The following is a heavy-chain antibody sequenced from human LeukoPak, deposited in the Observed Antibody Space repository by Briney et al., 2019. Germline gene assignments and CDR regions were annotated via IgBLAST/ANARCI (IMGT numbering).Heavy chain of an antibody. CDR3: AKDALYCSSTSCSQPYYYYYYMDV. D-gene: IGHD2-2*01. J-gene: IGHJ6*03. V-gene: IGHV3-30-3*02. Sequence: YADSVKGRFTISRDNSKNTLYLQMNSLRAEDTAVYYCAKDALYCSSTSCSQPYYYYYYMDVWGKGTTVTVSS.